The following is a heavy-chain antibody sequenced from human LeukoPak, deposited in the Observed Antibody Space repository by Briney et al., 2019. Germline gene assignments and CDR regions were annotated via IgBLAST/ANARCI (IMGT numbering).Heavy chain of an antibody. D-gene: IGHD3-10*01. CDR3: ARGHYGLDY. J-gene: IGHJ4*02. Sequence: GGSLRLSCAASGFTFSSYEMNWVRQAPGKGLEWVSYISTSGNSIYYADSVKGRFTISRDNAKNSLSLQMNSLRAEDTALYYCARGHYGLDYWGQGTLVTVSS. CDR2: ISTSGNSI. CDR1: GFTFSSYE. V-gene: IGHV3-48*03.